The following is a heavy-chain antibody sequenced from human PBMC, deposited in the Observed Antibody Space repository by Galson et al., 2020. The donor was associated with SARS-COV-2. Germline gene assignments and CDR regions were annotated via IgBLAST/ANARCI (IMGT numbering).Heavy chain of an antibody. CDR1: GFVLSNYA. CDR2: ITASGGTI. CDR3: AKGAGKGAPLRGFDY. J-gene: IGHJ4*02. Sequence: GGSLRLSCVGSGFVLSNYATNWVRQAPGKGLEWVSVITASGGTIYYADSVKGRFTISRDISKNTLYLQMDSLRAEDTAVYYCAKGAGKGAPLRGFDYWGQGTLVTVSS. V-gene: IGHV3-23*01. D-gene: IGHD5-12*01.